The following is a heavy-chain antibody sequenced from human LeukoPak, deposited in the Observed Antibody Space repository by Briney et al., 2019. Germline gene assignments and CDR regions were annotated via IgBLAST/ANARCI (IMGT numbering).Heavy chain of an antibody. CDR2: IKKDGSEK. J-gene: IGHJ3*02. CDR1: GFIFSGSW. D-gene: IGHD6-13*01. Sequence: GGSLRLSCTASGFIFSGSWMAWIRQAPGKGLEWVAIIKKDGSEKYYVDSMKGRFTISRDNAKNSLHLQMNSLRAEDTAVYYCARYSRRAFDIWGQGTMVTVS. CDR3: ARYSRRAFDI. V-gene: IGHV3-7*03.